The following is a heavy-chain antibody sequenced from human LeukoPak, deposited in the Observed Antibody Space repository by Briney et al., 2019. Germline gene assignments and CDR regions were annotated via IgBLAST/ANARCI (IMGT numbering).Heavy chain of an antibody. CDR1: GFTFDDYA. D-gene: IGHD3-22*01. CDR2: ISWDGGST. Sequence: GGSLRLSCAASGFTFDDYAMHWVRQAPGKGLEWVSLISWDGGSTYYADSVKGRFTISRDNSKNSLYLQMNSLRAEDTALYYCAKGGEIVVDNPPPDYWGQGTLVTVSS. CDR3: AKGGEIVVDNPPPDY. J-gene: IGHJ4*02. V-gene: IGHV3-43D*03.